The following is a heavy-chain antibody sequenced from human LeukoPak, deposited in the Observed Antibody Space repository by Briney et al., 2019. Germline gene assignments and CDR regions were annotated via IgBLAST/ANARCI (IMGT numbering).Heavy chain of an antibody. V-gene: IGHV4-4*09. Sequence: SETLSLTCTVSGGSISSYYWSWIRQPPGKGLEWIGYIYTSGSTNYNPSLKSRVTISVDPSKTQFSLKLSSVTAAETAVYYCARYDSSGYYPNIYFDYWGQGTLVTVSS. CDR1: GGSISSYY. CDR2: IYTSGST. CDR3: ARYDSSGYYPNIYFDY. D-gene: IGHD3-22*01. J-gene: IGHJ4*02.